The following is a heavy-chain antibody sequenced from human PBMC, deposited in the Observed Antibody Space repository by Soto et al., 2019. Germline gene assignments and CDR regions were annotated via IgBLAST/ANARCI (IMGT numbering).Heavy chain of an antibody. CDR2: ISAYNGNT. D-gene: IGHD4-17*01. CDR3: ATTVTTDREWRRVGAFDI. Sequence: GASVKVSCKASGYTFTSYGISWVRQAPGQGLEWMGWISAYNGNTNYAQKLQGRVTMTTDTSTSTAYMELRSLRSDDTAVYYCATTVTTDREWRRVGAFDIWGQGTMVTVSS. J-gene: IGHJ3*02. V-gene: IGHV1-18*01. CDR1: GYTFTSYG.